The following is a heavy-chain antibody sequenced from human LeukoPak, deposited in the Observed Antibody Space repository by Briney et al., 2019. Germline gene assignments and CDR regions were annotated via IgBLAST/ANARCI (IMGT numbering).Heavy chain of an antibody. CDR2: ISAYNGNT. V-gene: IGHV1-18*01. J-gene: IGHJ4*02. CDR1: GYTFTDFG. D-gene: IGHD6-19*01. CDR3: TRDLGQWLIQGIFFDY. Sequence: GASVKVSCKASGYTFTDFGISWVRQAPGQGLEWMGWISAYNGNTNYAQKLQGRVTMTTDTSTSTAYMEVRSLRSDDTAVYYCTRDLGQWLIQGIFFDYWGQGTQVTVSP.